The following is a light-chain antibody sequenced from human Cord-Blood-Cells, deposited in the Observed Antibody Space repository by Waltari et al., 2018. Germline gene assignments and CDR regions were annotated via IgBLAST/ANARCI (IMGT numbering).Light chain of an antibody. V-gene: IGLV2-14*01. CDR1: SSNVGGYNY. J-gene: IGLJ3*02. Sequence: QSALTQPASVSGSPGQSITISCTGTSSNVGGYNYVSWYQQHPGKAPKLTIYDVSKRPSGVSNRFSGSKSGNTASLTISGLQAEDEADYYCSSYTSSSIWVFGGGTKLTVL. CDR2: DVS. CDR3: SSYTSSSIWV.